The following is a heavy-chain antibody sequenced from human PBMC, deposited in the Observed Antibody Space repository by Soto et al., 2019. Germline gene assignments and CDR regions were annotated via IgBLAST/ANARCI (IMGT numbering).Heavy chain of an antibody. V-gene: IGHV1-69*08. CDR2: IIPILGIA. CDR1: GGTFSSYT. CDR3: ARDGIPEMATINYCSYGMDV. Sequence: QVQLVQSGAEVKKPGSSVKVSCKASGGTFSSYTISWVRQAPGQGLEWMGRIIPILGIANYAQKFQGRVTSTADKSTSAAYMELSSLRSEDTAVYYCARDGIPEMATINYCSYGMDVWGQGTTVTVSS. J-gene: IGHJ6*02. D-gene: IGHD5-12*01.